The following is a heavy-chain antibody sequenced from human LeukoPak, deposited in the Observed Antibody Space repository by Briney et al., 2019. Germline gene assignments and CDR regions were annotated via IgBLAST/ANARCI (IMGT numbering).Heavy chain of an antibody. J-gene: IGHJ4*02. CDR3: AMLPGYCSSTSCYAKGGFDY. D-gene: IGHD2-2*03. CDR1: GYTFTGYY. CDR2: INPNSGST. V-gene: IGHV1-2*02. Sequence: ASVKVSCKASGYTFTGYYMHWVRQAPGQGLEWMGWINPNSGSTNYAQKFQGRVTMTRDTSISTAYMELSRLRSDDTAVYYCAMLPGYCSSTSCYAKGGFDYCGQGTLVTVSS.